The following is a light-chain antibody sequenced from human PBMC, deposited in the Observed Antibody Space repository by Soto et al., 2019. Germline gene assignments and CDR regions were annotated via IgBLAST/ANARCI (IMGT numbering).Light chain of an antibody. V-gene: IGLV1-44*01. J-gene: IGLJ1*01. CDR1: SSNIGSTT. CDR3: AAWDDSLNAYV. CDR2: SNN. Sequence: QSVLTQPPSASGTPGQRVTISCSGSSSNIGSTTVNWYQQLPGTAPKLRIYSNNQRPSGVPDRFSGSKSDTSASLAISGLQSEDEADYYFAAWDDSLNAYVFGTGTKLTVL.